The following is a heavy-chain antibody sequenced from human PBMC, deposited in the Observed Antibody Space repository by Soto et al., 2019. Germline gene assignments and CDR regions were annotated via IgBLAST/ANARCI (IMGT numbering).Heavy chain of an antibody. CDR2: IYYSGST. D-gene: IGHD6-6*01. CDR1: GGSISSSYY. Sequence: TSETLSLTCTVSGGSISSSYYWRWIRQPPGKGLEWIGYIYYSGSTNYNPSLKSRVTISVDTSKNQFSLKLGSVTAADTAVYYCASWQLVRRGFDPWGQGTLVTVSS. CDR3: ASWQLVRRGFDP. J-gene: IGHJ5*02. V-gene: IGHV4-61*01.